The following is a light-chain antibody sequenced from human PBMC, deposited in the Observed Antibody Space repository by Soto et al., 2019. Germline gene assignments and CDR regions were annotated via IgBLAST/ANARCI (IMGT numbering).Light chain of an antibody. V-gene: IGKV3-20*01. Sequence: EIVLTQSAGTLSLSPGERATLSCRASQSVSSNYLAWYQQKPGQAPRPLIYGASSRATGIPDRFSGSGAGTEFTLTISRLEPEDFAVYYCQQYGSSPWTFGQGTKVEIK. J-gene: IGKJ1*01. CDR1: QSVSSNY. CDR3: QQYGSSPWT. CDR2: GAS.